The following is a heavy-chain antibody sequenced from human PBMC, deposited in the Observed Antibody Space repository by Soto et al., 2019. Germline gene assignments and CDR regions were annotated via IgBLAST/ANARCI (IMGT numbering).Heavy chain of an antibody. Sequence: GGSLRLSCTASGFTLQNYAMAWVRQAPGKGLEWVSTLIGGHYGTAYSYSVKGRFAVSRDNSKNCLYLQMNSLGVEDTAMYFCAKGKSTGDIDWFDPWGQGSLVTVSS. CDR1: GFTLQNYA. CDR2: LIGGHYGT. D-gene: IGHD3-10*01. CDR3: AKGKSTGDIDWFDP. J-gene: IGHJ5*02. V-gene: IGHV3-23*01.